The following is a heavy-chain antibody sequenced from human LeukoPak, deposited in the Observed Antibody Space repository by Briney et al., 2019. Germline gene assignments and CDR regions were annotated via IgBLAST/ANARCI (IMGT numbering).Heavy chain of an antibody. CDR3: ARVAPLLGYCSGGSCYSGFDP. V-gene: IGHV4-59*01. CDR1: GGSLSSYY. J-gene: IGHJ5*02. D-gene: IGHD2-15*01. CDR2: IYYSGSN. Sequence: SETLSLTCTVSGGSLSSYYWRWLRQPPGKGLEWIGYIYYSGSNNYNPSLRTRVTISVDTSKNQFSLKLSSVTAADTAVYYCARVAPLLGYCSGGSCYSGFDPWGQGTLVTVSS.